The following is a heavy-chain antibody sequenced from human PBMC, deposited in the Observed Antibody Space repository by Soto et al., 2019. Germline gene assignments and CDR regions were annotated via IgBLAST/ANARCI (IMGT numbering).Heavy chain of an antibody. CDR2: ISWKSGSI. CDR3: AKAASYDYLDY. V-gene: IGHV3-9*01. J-gene: IGHJ4*02. CDR1: GFTFDDYA. D-gene: IGHD3-10*01. Sequence: EVQLVESGGGLVQPGRSLRLSCAASGFTFDDYAMHWVRQAPGKGLEWVSGISWKSGSIGYADSVKGRFTISRDNAKNSLYLQMNSLRAEDTALYYCAKAASYDYLDYWGQGTLVTVSS.